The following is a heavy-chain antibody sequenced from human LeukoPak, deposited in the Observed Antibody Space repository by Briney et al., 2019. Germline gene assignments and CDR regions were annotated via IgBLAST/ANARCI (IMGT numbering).Heavy chain of an antibody. Sequence: PSQTLSLTCAVSGGSISSGGYSWSWIRQPPGKGLEWIGYIYYSGSTYYNPSLKSRVTISVDTSKNQFSLKLSSVTAADTAVYYCARCLAPTWLGAISHYYYYYMDVWGKGTTVTVSS. CDR1: GGSISSGGYS. CDR3: ARCLAPTWLGAISHYYYYYMDV. V-gene: IGHV4-30-4*07. CDR2: IYYSGST. D-gene: IGHD1-26*01. J-gene: IGHJ6*03.